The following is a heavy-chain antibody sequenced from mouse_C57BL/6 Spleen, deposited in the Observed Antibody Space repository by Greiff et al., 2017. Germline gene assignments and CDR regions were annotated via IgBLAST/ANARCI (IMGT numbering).Heavy chain of an antibody. J-gene: IGHJ2*01. V-gene: IGHV7-3*01. CDR3: AKYMAYYFDY. CDR2: IRNKANGYTT. Sequence: DVMLVESGGGLVQPGGSLSLSCAASGFTFTDYYMSWVRQPPGTALEWLGFIRNKANGYTTEYSASVKGRFTNSTDNSQSILYLQSKALRAENRPTYYFAKYMAYYFDYWGQGTTLTVSS. CDR1: GFTFTDYY.